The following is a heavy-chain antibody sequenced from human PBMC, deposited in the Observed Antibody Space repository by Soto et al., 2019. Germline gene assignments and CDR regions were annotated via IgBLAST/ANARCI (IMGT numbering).Heavy chain of an antibody. CDR3: ARLNGYCVSTNCHGYYGMDV. Sequence: QLQLQESSAGLVKPSETLSLTCTVSGDSDSSNSYSWGWIRQSPGKGLEWIGTIYSSENTYYNPSLSSRVTISVDTSKNEFSLRLSSVTAADTAVYYCARLNGYCVSTNCHGYYGMDVWGQGTTVTVSS. D-gene: IGHD2-2*03. V-gene: IGHV4-39*01. CDR2: IYSSENT. CDR1: GDSDSSNSYS. J-gene: IGHJ6*02.